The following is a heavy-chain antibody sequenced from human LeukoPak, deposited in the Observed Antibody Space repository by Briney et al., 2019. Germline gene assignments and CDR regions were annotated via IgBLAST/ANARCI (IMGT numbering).Heavy chain of an antibody. V-gene: IGHV3-9*03. CDR3: AKGRWLQIPGPFDY. CDR2: ISWNSGSI. J-gene: IGHJ4*02. Sequence: SGGSLRLSCAASGYTFDDYAMHWVRQAPGKGLKWVSGISWNSGSIGYADSVKGRFTISRDNAKNSLYLQMNSLRAEDMALYYCAKGRWLQIPGPFDYWGQGTLVTVSS. D-gene: IGHD5-24*01. CDR1: GYTFDDYA.